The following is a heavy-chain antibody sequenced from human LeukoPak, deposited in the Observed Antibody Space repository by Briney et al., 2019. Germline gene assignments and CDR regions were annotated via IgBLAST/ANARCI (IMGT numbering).Heavy chain of an antibody. CDR3: ARHRNYYDT. V-gene: IGHV4-59*08. Sequence: SETLSLTCTVSGASINNNFWTWIRQPPGKGLEWIGYIYSSGSANYNPSLKSRVIISGDTSKNQISLNLTSVTAADTAVYFCARHRNYYDTWGHGTLVTVSS. CDR2: IYSSGSA. D-gene: IGHD3-22*01. J-gene: IGHJ4*01. CDR1: GASINNNF.